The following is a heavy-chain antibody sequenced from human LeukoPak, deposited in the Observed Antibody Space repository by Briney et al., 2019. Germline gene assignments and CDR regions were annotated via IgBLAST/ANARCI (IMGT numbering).Heavy chain of an antibody. CDR3: AHISSSWPDY. CDR2: ITSDGSST. CDR1: GFTFSTYW. Sequence: PGGSLRLSCAASGFTFSTYWVHWVRQAPGKGLAWVSRITSDGSSTSYADSVKGRFTISRDNTKNTLYLQMNSLRAEDTAVYYCAHISSSWPDYWGQGTLVTVSS. D-gene: IGHD6-13*01. V-gene: IGHV3-74*01. J-gene: IGHJ4*02.